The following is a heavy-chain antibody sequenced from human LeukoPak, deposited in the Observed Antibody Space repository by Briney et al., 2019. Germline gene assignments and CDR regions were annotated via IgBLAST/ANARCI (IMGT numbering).Heavy chain of an antibody. CDR1: GFTFSSYA. J-gene: IGHJ6*03. CDR2: ISGSGGST. V-gene: IGHV3-23*01. Sequence: GGSLRLSCAASGFTFSSYAMSWVRQAPGKGLEWVPAISGSGGSTYYADSVKGRFTISRDNSKNTLYLQMNSLRAEDTAVYSCAKGGGSSYYYYMDVWGKGTTVTISS. CDR3: AKGGGSSYYYYMDV. D-gene: IGHD6-13*01.